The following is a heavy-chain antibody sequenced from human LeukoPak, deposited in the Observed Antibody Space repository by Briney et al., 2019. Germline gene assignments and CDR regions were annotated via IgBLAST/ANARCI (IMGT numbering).Heavy chain of an antibody. J-gene: IGHJ4*02. CDR1: GDSVSSISYY. D-gene: IGHD3-16*02. CDR3: AREGFMITFGGVIGFDY. V-gene: IGHV4-39*07. Sequence: SETLSLTCTVSGDSVSSISYYWGWIRQPPGKGLEWIGNVYYSGSTYYNPSLKSRVTISLDTSKNQFSLKLSSVTAADTAVYYCAREGFMITFGGVIGFDYWGQGTLVTVSS. CDR2: VYYSGST.